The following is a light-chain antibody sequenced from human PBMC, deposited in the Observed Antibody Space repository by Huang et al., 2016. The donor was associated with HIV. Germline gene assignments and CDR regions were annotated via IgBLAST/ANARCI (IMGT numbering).Light chain of an antibody. V-gene: IGKV3-15*01. Sequence: EVVMTKSPATLSVSPGERATLSCRASQSVGSDLAWYQHKPGQAPRLLISGASASATGFPARFSGSGSGTEFTLTISRLQSEDFAVYYCQQYNTWPPMYTFGQGTKLEIK. CDR3: QQYNTWPPMYT. CDR2: GAS. J-gene: IGKJ2*01. CDR1: QSVGSD.